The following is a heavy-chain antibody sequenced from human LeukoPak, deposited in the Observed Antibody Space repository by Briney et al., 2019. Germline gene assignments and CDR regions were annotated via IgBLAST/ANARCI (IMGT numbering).Heavy chain of an antibody. Sequence: PGGSLRLSCAASGFTFSDYSMNWVRQAPGKGLEWVAVISYDGSNKYYADSVKGRFTISRDNSKNTLYLQMNSLRAEDTAVYYCARNRYSSSSLDYWGQGTLVTVSS. D-gene: IGHD6-6*01. CDR2: ISYDGSNK. J-gene: IGHJ4*02. V-gene: IGHV3-30*03. CDR3: ARNRYSSSSLDY. CDR1: GFTFSDYS.